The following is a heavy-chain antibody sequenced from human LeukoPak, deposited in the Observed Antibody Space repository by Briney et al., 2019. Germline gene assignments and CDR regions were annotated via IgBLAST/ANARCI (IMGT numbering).Heavy chain of an antibody. CDR1: GFTFRSYG. CDR2: ISHDGGKK. CDR3: ARAEYSRSWYPGV. J-gene: IGHJ4*02. V-gene: IGHV3-30*03. D-gene: IGHD6-13*01. Sequence: GGSLRLSCAASGFTFRSYGVHWVRQAPGKGLEWVALISHDGGKKYYADSVKGRFTISRDDAKNTLYPQMNSLRGEDTAVYFCARAEYSRSWYPGVWGQGALVTASS.